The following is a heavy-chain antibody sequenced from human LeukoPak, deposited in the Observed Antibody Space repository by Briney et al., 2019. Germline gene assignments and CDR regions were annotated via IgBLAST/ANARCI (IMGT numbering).Heavy chain of an antibody. J-gene: IGHJ6*03. V-gene: IGHV3-23*01. CDR2: ISGSGYSA. D-gene: IGHD3-22*01. CDR1: GFTFSSYG. Sequence: GGTLRLSCAVSGFTFSSYGMSWVRQAPGKGLEWVSAISGSGYSAYYADSVKGRFTISRDNSKNTLFLQMNSLRAEDTAVYYCARDNPAGITMIVVDYMDVWGKGTTVTISS. CDR3: ARDNPAGITMIVVDYMDV.